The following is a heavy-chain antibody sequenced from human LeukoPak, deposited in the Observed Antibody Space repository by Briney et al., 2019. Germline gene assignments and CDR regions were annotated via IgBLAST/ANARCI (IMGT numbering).Heavy chain of an antibody. Sequence: GGSLRLSCAASGFTFSNYFMGWVRQAPGKGLEWVADIKQDGSEKNYVDSVKGRFTISRDNAKSTLYLQMNSLRAEDTAVYYCARDLAVAGPGAFDIWGQGTMVTVSS. CDR2: IKQDGSEK. D-gene: IGHD6-19*01. J-gene: IGHJ3*02. CDR3: ARDLAVAGPGAFDI. V-gene: IGHV3-7*03. CDR1: GFTFSNYF.